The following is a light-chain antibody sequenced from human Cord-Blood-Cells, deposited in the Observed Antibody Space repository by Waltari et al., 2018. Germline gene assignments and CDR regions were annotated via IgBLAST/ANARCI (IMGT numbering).Light chain of an antibody. Sequence: ITCRASQSISSYLNWYQQKPGKAPKLLIYAASSLQSGVPSRFSGSGSGTDFTLTISSLQPEDFATYYCQQSYSTPLTFGGGTKVEIK. J-gene: IGKJ4*01. CDR2: AAS. CDR3: QQSYSTPLT. V-gene: IGKV1-39*01. CDR1: QSISSY.